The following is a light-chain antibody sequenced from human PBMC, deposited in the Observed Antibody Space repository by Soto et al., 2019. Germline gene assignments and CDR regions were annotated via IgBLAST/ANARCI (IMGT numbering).Light chain of an antibody. J-gene: IGKJ1*01. CDR3: QQYGTLPQT. CDR1: QDISSY. Sequence: DIQMTQSPSSLSAFVGDRVTITCQASQDISSYLNWYQQKPGRAPKLLIFEASNLETGVPSRFSGSGSGTEFTFTVSSLQPEDIATYYCQQYGTLPQTFGQGTKVEIK. CDR2: EAS. V-gene: IGKV1-33*01.